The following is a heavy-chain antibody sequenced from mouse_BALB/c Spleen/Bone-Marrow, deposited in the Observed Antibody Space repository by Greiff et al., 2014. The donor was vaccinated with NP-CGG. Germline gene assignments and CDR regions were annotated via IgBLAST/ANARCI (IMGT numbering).Heavy chain of an antibody. CDR2: ISSGGSYT. CDR3: ARQDGNVGVMDY. J-gene: IGHJ4*01. Sequence: EVKLMESGGDLVKPGGSLKLSCAASGFTFSKYGMSWVRQTPDKRLEWVGNISSGGSYTYYPDSVKGRFTISRDNAKNTLYLQMSSLKSEDTAMYYCARQDGNVGVMDYWGQGTTVTVSS. V-gene: IGHV5-6*01. D-gene: IGHD2-1*01. CDR1: GFTFSKYG.